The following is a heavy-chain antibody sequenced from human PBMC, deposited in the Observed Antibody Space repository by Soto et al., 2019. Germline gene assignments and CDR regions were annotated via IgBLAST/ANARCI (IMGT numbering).Heavy chain of an antibody. CDR2: INPNNGDT. V-gene: IGHV1-2*02. J-gene: IGHJ6*02. D-gene: IGHD3-9*01. CDR1: GHSFIAYY. Sequence: XSVKVSCKPSGHSFIAYYMHWVRQAPGQGLEWMGWINPNNGDTKYAQKFQGRVTMTRDMSIRTVYMEVSRLRSDDTAVYYCARVSYYDILTGNYNEDYYYGMDVWGQGTTVTVSS. CDR3: ARVSYYDILTGNYNEDYYYGMDV.